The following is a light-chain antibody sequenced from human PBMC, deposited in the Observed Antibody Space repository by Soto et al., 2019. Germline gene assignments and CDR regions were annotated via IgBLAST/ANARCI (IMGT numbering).Light chain of an antibody. V-gene: IGLV1-47*01. CDR1: SSNIGSFY. CDR3: AAWDDSLSGQGVV. J-gene: IGLJ2*01. Sequence: QSVLTQPPSASGTPGQRVTISCSGSSSNIGSFYLDWYQHLPGTAPKLLIYRNNQRPSGVPDRFSGSKSGTSASLAISGLRSEDEADYYCAAWDDSLSGQGVVFGGGTQLTVL. CDR2: RNN.